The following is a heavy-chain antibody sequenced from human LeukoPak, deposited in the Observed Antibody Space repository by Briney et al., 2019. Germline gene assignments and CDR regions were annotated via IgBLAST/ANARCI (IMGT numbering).Heavy chain of an antibody. Sequence: GASVKVSCKASGYTFTGYYMHWVRQAPGQGLEWMGWINPNSGGTNYAQKFQGRVTMTRDTSISTACMELSRLRSDDTAVYYCARMPKYQLLALDYWGQGTLVTVSS. CDR1: GYTFTGYY. CDR2: INPNSGGT. D-gene: IGHD2-2*01. J-gene: IGHJ4*02. CDR3: ARMPKYQLLALDY. V-gene: IGHV1-2*02.